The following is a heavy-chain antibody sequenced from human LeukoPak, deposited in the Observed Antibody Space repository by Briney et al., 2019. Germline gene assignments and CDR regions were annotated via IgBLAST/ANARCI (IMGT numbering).Heavy chain of an antibody. Sequence: SVKVSCKASGGTFSSYAISWVRQAPGQGLEWMGGIIPIFGTANYAQKFQGRVTITTDESTSTAYMELSSLRSEVTAVYYCARDRDGYNYYFDYWGQGTLVTVSS. D-gene: IGHD5-24*01. V-gene: IGHV1-69*05. CDR1: GGTFSSYA. J-gene: IGHJ4*02. CDR2: IIPIFGTA. CDR3: ARDRDGYNYYFDY.